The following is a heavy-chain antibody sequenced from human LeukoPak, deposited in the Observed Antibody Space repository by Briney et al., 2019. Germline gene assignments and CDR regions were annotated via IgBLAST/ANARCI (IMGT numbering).Heavy chain of an antibody. CDR1: GFTFSSYA. D-gene: IGHD3-3*01. CDR2: ISGSGGST. CDR3: AKGIDFWSGYYDY. J-gene: IGHJ4*02. Sequence: GGSLRLSCAASGFTFSSYAMGRVRQAPGKGLEWVSAISGSGGSTYYADSVKGRFTISRDNSKNTLYLQMSSLRAEDTAVYYCAKGIDFWSGYYDYWGQGTLVTVSS. V-gene: IGHV3-23*01.